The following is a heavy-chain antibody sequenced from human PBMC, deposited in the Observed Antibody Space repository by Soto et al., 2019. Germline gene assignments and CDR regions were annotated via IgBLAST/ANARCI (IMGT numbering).Heavy chain of an antibody. CDR3: ARGTTLAIFDYGMDV. Sequence: QVQLVESGGGGVQPGRSLRLSCAASGFTFTSYAMHWVRQAPGKGLEWVAVISNDGSNYYYADSVRGRFTISRDNTKKALFLRMSSLRGEDSGFEYRARGTTLAIFDYGMDVWGQGTTVTVSS. J-gene: IGHJ6*02. CDR2: ISNDGSNY. CDR1: GFTFTSYA. V-gene: IGHV3-30-3*01. D-gene: IGHD3-3*01.